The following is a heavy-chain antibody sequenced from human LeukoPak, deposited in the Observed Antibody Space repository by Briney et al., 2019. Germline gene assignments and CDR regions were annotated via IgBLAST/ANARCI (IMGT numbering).Heavy chain of an antibody. CDR1: GFTFSSYW. D-gene: IGHD3-3*01. Sequence: GGSLRLSCAASGFTFSSYWMSWVRQAPGKGLEWVANIKQDGSEKYYVDSVKGRFTISRDNAKNSLYLQMNSLRAEDTAVYYCARDISSGGDFWSGYFAPYYYYYMDVWGKGTTVTVSS. J-gene: IGHJ6*03. CDR3: ARDISSGGDFWSGYFAPYYYYYMDV. CDR2: IKQDGSEK. V-gene: IGHV3-7*01.